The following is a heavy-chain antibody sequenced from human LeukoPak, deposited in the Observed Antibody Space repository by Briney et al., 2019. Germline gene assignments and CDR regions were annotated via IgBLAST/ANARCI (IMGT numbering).Heavy chain of an antibody. CDR3: ARVCSSLTCYDPFHY. CDR1: GGSIINSIW. J-gene: IGHJ4*02. Sequence: KASGTLSLTCAVSGGSIINSIWWSWVRQPPGKGREGMGENYYSGVTTYNPSPKSRVTISSDKSQNKFSLRLTFWTAADTAVYYCARVCSSLTCYDPFHYWGPGTLVTVSS. D-gene: IGHD2-2*01. CDR2: NYYSGVT. V-gene: IGHV4-4*02.